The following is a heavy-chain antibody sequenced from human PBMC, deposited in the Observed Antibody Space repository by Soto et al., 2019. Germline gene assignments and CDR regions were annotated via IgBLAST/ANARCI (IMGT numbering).Heavy chain of an antibody. Sequence: GASVKVSCKASGYIFTGYFIQWVRQAPGQGLEWMGWISGNDGKTKYARKFQGRVTMTTDTSTSTAYMEMNSLRHDDAAVYYCARDFYPLAYYFDYWGQGTLVTVSS. V-gene: IGHV1-18*01. CDR1: GYIFTGYF. CDR3: ARDFYPLAYYFDY. CDR2: ISGNDGKT. J-gene: IGHJ4*02.